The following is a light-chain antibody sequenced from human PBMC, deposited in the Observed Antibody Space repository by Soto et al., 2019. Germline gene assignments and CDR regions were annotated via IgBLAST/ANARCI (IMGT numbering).Light chain of an antibody. CDR1: QDISSY. CDR3: QQLNSYPQT. Sequence: IQLTQSPSSLSASVGDRVTITCRASQDISSYLAWSQQKPGKAPKLLIYAASTLQTGVPSRFSGSGSGTEFTLTISSLQPEDFATYYCQQLNSYPQTFGQGTKVEIK. CDR2: AAS. J-gene: IGKJ1*01. V-gene: IGKV1-9*01.